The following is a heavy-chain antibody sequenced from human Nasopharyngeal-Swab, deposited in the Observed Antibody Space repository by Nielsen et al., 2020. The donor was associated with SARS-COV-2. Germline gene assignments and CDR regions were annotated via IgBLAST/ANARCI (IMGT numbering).Heavy chain of an antibody. CDR2: FDPEDGET. D-gene: IGHD3-10*01. CDR3: ARDMKPGGLLWFGELLYY. J-gene: IGHJ4*02. Sequence: ASVKVSCKVSGYTLTELSMHWVRQAPGKGLEWMGGFDPEDGETIYAQKFQGRVTMTTDTSTSTAYMELRSLRSDDTAVYYCARDMKPGGLLWFGELLYYWGQGTPVTVSS. CDR1: GYTLTELS. V-gene: IGHV1-24*01.